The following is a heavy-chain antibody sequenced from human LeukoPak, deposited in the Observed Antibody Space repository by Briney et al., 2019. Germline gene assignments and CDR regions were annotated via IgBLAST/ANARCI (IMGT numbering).Heavy chain of an antibody. D-gene: IGHD3-9*01. Sequence: PGGSLRLSCVASGFTFSNYWMHWVRQPPGKGLVWVSRIYVDGRTTNYADSVKGRFTISRDNAKNSLYLQMNSLRAEDTAVYYCARVSYDILTGYSYIDYWGQGTLVTVSS. V-gene: IGHV3-74*01. CDR2: IYVDGRTT. CDR3: ARVSYDILTGYSYIDY. CDR1: GFTFSNYW. J-gene: IGHJ4*02.